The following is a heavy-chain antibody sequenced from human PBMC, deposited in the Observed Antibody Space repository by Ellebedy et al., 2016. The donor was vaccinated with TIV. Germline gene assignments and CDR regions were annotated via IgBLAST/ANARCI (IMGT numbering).Heavy chain of an antibody. J-gene: IGHJ4*02. V-gene: IGHV3-73*01. D-gene: IGHD4-17*01. CDR3: TRYGDYVH. Sequence: GESLKISCAASGFTFSGSAMHWVRQASGKGLEWVGRIRSKANSYATVYAASVKGRFTISRDDSKNTAYLQMNSLKTEDTAVYYCTRYGDYVHWGQGTLVTVSS. CDR1: GFTFSGSA. CDR2: IRSKANSYAT.